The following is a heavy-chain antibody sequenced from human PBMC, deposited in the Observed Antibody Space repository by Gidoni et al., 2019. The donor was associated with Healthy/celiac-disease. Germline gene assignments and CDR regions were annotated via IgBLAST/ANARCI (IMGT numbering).Heavy chain of an antibody. D-gene: IGHD5-12*01. J-gene: IGHJ6*03. CDR2: INHSGSN. Sequence: QVQLQQWGAGLLKHSETLSLTCEVYGGSFSGYYWSWIRQPPGKGLEWIGDINHSGSNNYNPSLTIRFSLSVYTSKNQFSLKLSSVTAADTAVYYCARLIVATTSRGYYMDVWCKWTTVTVSS. CDR1: GGSFSGYY. CDR3: ARLIVATTSRGYYMDV. V-gene: IGHV4-34*01.